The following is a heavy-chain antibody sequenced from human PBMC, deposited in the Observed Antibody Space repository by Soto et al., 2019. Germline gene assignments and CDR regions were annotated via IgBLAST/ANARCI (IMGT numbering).Heavy chain of an antibody. V-gene: IGHV4-59*01. CDR1: GGSISSYF. Sequence: LSLTCTVSGGSISSYFYIWVRQPPGKGLEWIGSVYYTGTTDYNPSLKSRVTVSVDTSKTQFSLNLRSVTAADTAVYYCARDLAAVPRAFDYWGRGTLVTVSS. D-gene: IGHD6-13*01. CDR3: ARDLAAVPRAFDY. CDR2: VYYTGTT. J-gene: IGHJ4*02.